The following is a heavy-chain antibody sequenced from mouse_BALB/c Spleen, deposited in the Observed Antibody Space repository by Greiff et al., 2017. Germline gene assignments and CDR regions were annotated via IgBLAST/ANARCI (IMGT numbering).Heavy chain of an antibody. D-gene: IGHD1-1*01. V-gene: IGHV1S81*02. Sequence: VQLQQSGAELVKPGASVKLSCKASGYTFTSYYMYWVKQRPGQGLEWIGEINPSNGGTNFNEKFKSKATLTVDKSSSTAYMQLSSLTSEDSAVYYCTRSHYYGSRGYFDYWGQGTTLTVSS. J-gene: IGHJ2*01. CDR3: TRSHYYGSRGYFDY. CDR2: INPSNGGT. CDR1: GYTFTSYY.